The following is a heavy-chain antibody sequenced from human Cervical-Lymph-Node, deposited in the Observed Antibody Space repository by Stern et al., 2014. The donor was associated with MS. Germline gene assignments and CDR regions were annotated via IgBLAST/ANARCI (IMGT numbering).Heavy chain of an antibody. V-gene: IGHV4-4*02. CDR1: GGSVSSTNW. J-gene: IGHJ2*01. D-gene: IGHD2/OR15-2a*01. Sequence: QLQLQESGPGLVKPSGTLSLTCAVSGGSVSSTNWWSWVRQSPGKGLEWIGNFYHSGASNYRPSLRSRVSISLDNSKNHLSLPLPYVTAADTAVYYCARERQQYCNSEGCSYWYFDLWGRGTLVTVSS. CDR2: FYHSGAS. CDR3: ARERQQYCNSEGCSYWYFDL.